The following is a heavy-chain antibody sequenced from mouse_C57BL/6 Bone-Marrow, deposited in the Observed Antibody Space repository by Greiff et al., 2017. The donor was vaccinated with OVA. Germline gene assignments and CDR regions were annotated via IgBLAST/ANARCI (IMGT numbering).Heavy chain of an antibody. D-gene: IGHD1-1*01. CDR2: IYPGSGST. Sequence: QVQLQQPGADLVKPGASVKMSCKASGYTFTSYWITWVKQRPGQGLEWIGDIYPGSGSTNYNEKFKSKATLTVDTSSSTAYMQLSSLTSEDSAVYYCARGPYYGRYYYAMDYWGQGTSVTVSS. CDR3: ARGPYYGRYYYAMDY. J-gene: IGHJ4*01. V-gene: IGHV1-55*01. CDR1: GYTFTSYW.